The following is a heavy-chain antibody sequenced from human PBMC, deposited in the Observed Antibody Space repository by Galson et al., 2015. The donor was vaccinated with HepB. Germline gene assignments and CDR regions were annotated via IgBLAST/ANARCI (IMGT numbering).Heavy chain of an antibody. Sequence: SVKVSCKASGYTFTSYGISWVRQAPGQGLEWMGWISAYNGNTNYAQKLQGRVTMTTDTSTSTAYMELRSLRSDDTAVYYCARDIKGQYYYDSSGYYSRAFDIWGQGTMVTVSS. V-gene: IGHV1-18*04. CDR3: ARDIKGQYYYDSSGYYSRAFDI. CDR2: ISAYNGNT. J-gene: IGHJ3*02. CDR1: GYTFTSYG. D-gene: IGHD3-22*01.